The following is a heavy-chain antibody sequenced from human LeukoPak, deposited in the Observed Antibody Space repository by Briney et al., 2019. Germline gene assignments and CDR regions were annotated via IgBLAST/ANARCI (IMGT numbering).Heavy chain of an antibody. CDR3: VRGCGRASCPYFFDS. CDR2: IRNIGGIN. Sequence: GGSLRLSCAASGFTFTDYYMGWIRQAPGKGLEWVSYIRNIGGINSLADSVKGRFPISRDNAKNSLYLQMNSLTVEDTAVYYCVRGCGRASCPYFFDSWGQGTLVTVS. J-gene: IGHJ4*02. V-gene: IGHV3-11*04. CDR1: GFTFTDYY. D-gene: IGHD2-2*01.